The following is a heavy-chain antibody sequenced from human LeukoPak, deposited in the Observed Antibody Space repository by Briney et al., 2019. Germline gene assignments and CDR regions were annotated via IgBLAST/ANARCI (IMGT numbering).Heavy chain of an antibody. J-gene: IGHJ6*03. D-gene: IGHD5-24*01. CDR3: GSQVETFYMDV. Sequence: GRSLRLSCAASGFTFDDYAMHWVRQAPGKGLEWVSGISWNRGSIGYADSVKGRFTISRDNSKNTLYLQMNSLRAEDTGVYYCGSQVETFYMDVWGKGTTVTVSS. V-gene: IGHV3-9*01. CDR1: GFTFDDYA. CDR2: ISWNRGSI.